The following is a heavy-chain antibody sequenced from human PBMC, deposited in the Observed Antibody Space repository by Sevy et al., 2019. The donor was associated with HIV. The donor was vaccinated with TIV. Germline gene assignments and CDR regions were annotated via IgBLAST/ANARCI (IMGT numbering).Heavy chain of an antibody. V-gene: IGHV3-7*03. CDR1: GFTFSSYW. D-gene: IGHD3-10*01. CDR3: AGVFYGSADY. J-gene: IGHJ4*02. CDR2: INLDGSET. Sequence: GGSLRLSCAASGFTFSSYWMSWVRQAPGKGLEWLATINLDGSETFYVDSVKGRFTISRNNTRKSVYLQMSSLSAEDTAVYYCAGVFYGSADYWGQGTLVTVSS.